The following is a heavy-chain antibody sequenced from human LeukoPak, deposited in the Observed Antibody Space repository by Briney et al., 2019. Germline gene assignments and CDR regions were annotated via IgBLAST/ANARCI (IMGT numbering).Heavy chain of an antibody. V-gene: IGHV3-23*01. CDR3: AKEARQCGGDCFSLLDY. J-gene: IGHJ4*02. Sequence: GGSRRLSCAASGLTFRSYAMTWVRQSPGKGLEWVSAISGIGVSTYYADSVKGRFTISRNNSKNMLYLQMNSLRAEDTAVFYCAKEARQCGGDCFSLLDYWGQGTLVTVSS. CDR2: ISGIGVST. CDR1: GLTFRSYA. D-gene: IGHD2-21*02.